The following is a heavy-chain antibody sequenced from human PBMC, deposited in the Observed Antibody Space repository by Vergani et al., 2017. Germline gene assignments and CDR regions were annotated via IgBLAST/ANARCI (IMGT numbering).Heavy chain of an antibody. CDR3: ARMGVRGVIPFDY. D-gene: IGHD3-10*01. J-gene: IGHJ4*02. CDR1: ADSISSGSYY. V-gene: IGHV4-30-4*08. CDR2: IYYSGST. Sequence: QLQLQQSGPGLVKPSETLFLTCTVSADSISSGSYYWGWIRQPPGKSLEWIGSIYYSGSTYYNPSLKSRVTISVDTSKNQFSLKLSSVTAADTAVYYCARMGVRGVIPFDYWGQGTLVTVSS.